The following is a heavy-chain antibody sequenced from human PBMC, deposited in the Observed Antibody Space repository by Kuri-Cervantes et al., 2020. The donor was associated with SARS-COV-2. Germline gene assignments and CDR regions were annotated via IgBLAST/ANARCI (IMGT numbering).Heavy chain of an antibody. V-gene: IGHV1-69*10. CDR2: IIPILGIA. CDR1: GGTFSSYA. Sequence: SVKVSCKASGGTFSSYAISWVRQAPGQGLEWMGGIIPILGIANYAQKFQGRVTITADKSTSTAYMELSSLRSEDTAVYYCARRGVFPYYYGMDVWGQGTTVTVSS. CDR3: ARRGVFPYYYGMDV. D-gene: IGHD2-21*01. J-gene: IGHJ6*02.